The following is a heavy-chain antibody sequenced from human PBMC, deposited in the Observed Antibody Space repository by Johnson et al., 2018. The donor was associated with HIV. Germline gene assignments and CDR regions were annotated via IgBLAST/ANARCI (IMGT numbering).Heavy chain of an antibody. Sequence: VQLVESGGGLVQPGGSLRLSCTASGFTVSSNYMSWVRQAPGKGLEWLSVIYSGGSTYYADSVKGRFTISRDNSKNTLYLQMNSLRAEDTAVYYCARDGSSSFDAFDIWGQGTMVTVSS. V-gene: IGHV3-66*01. CDR2: IYSGGST. D-gene: IGHD6-6*01. CDR3: ARDGSSSFDAFDI. CDR1: GFTVSSNY. J-gene: IGHJ3*02.